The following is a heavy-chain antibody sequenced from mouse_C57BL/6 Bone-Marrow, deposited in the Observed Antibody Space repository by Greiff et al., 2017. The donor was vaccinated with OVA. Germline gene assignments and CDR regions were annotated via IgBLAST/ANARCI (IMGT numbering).Heavy chain of an antibody. CDR2: IDPSDSYT. D-gene: IGHD2-5*01. V-gene: IGHV1-50*01. Sequence: QVQLQQPGAELVKPGASVKLSCKASGYTFTSYWMQWVKQRPGQGLEWIGEIDPSDSYTNYNQKFKGKATLTVDTSSSIAYMQLSSLTSEDSAVYYCATNYSNYPYWGQGTTLTVSS. CDR3: ATNYSNYPY. CDR1: GYTFTSYW. J-gene: IGHJ2*01.